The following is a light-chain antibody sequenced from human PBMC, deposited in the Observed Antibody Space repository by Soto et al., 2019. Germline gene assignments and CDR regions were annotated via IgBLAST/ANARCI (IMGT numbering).Light chain of an antibody. CDR2: GAS. V-gene: IGKV3-20*01. Sequence: EIVITEFSATQSASPCERATLSRRASQSVSTTLAWYQQKPGQAPRLLIYGASSRATGIPDRFSGSGSGTDFTLTINRLEPEDFAMYYCHQYGSSPPVTFGQGTLLEV. J-gene: IGKJ5*01. CDR1: QSVSTT. CDR3: HQYGSSPPVT.